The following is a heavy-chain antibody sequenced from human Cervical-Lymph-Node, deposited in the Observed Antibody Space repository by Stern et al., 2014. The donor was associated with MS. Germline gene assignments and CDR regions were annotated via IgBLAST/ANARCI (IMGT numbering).Heavy chain of an antibody. CDR3: ARGGFGHALDV. CDR2: IDNDGSRT. CDR1: GFTFSSHW. D-gene: IGHD2-15*01. Sequence: VQLVESGGGLVRPGGSLRLSCAASGFTFSSHWMYWVRPVPGKGLVWVSSIDNDGSRTIYADSVRGRLTITRDNAENTLHLQMNSLSAEDTAMYYCARGGFGHALDVWGQGTTVTVAS. J-gene: IGHJ6*02. V-gene: IGHV3-74*02.